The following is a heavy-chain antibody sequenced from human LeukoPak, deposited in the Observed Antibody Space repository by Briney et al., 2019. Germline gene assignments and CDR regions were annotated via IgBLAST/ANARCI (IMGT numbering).Heavy chain of an antibody. CDR2: IIPILGIA. CDR3: ATAPGSSGYRFDY. Sequence: SVKVSCKASGGTFSSYAISWVRQAPGQGLEWMGRIIPILGIANYAQKFQGRVTITADKSTSTAYMELGSLRSEDTAVYYCATAPGSSGYRFDYWGQGTLVTVSS. J-gene: IGHJ4*02. V-gene: IGHV1-69*04. CDR1: GGTFSSYA. D-gene: IGHD3-22*01.